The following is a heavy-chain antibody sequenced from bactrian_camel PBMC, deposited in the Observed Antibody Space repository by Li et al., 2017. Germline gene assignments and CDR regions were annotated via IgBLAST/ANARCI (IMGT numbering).Heavy chain of an antibody. CDR1: GITYRGPC. V-gene: IGHV3S53*01. CDR3: VQGVYWSTYGDIFRHQ. Sequence: HVQLVESGGGSVQAEGSLRLSCVGSGITYRGPCMGWYRQTPGKEREAVAAIDDVGSTSYANFAKGRFTISQGNGKNTLCLQLNSLTNEDTAMYYCVQGVYWSTYGDIFRHQRGQGTQVTVS. J-gene: IGHJ4*01. CDR2: IDDVGST. D-gene: IGHD8*01.